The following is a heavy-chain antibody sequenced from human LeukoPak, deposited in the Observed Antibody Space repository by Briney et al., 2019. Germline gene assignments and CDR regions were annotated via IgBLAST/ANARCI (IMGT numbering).Heavy chain of an antibody. CDR2: INWNGGST. D-gene: IGHD4-17*01. CDR3: AGEGREPYGDYGAFDI. J-gene: IGHJ3*02. CDR1: GFTFDDYG. Sequence: PGGSLRLSCAASGFTFDDYGMSWVRQAPGKGLEWVSGINWNGGSTGYADSVKGRFTISRDNAKNSLYLQMNSLRAEDTALYHCAGEGREPYGDYGAFDIWGQGTMVTVSS. V-gene: IGHV3-20*01.